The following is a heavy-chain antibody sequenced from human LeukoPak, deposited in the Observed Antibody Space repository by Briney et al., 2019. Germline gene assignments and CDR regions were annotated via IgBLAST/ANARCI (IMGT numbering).Heavy chain of an antibody. CDR2: IEYDGSST. J-gene: IGHJ1*01. CDR3: TSYRAEYFQH. CDR1: GFTFSSYW. V-gene: IGHV3-74*01. Sequence: GGSLRLSCAASGFTFSSYWLHWVRQDPGRGLVWVSRIEYDGSSTGYADSVKGRFTISRDNAKNTLYLQMNSLRAEDTAVYYCTSYRAEYFQHWGQGTLVTVSS.